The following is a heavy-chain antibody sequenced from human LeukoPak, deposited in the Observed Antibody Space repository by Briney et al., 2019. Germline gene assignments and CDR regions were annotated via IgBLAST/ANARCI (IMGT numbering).Heavy chain of an antibody. J-gene: IGHJ6*02. V-gene: IGHV1-69*01. Sequence: GSSVKVSCKASGGTFSSYAISWVRQAPGQGLEWMGGIIPIFGTANYAQKFQGRVTITADESTSTAYMELSSLRSEDTAVYYCATAPAPEIYYYYGMDVWGQGTTVTVSS. CDR2: IIPIFGTA. CDR3: ATAPAPEIYYYYGMDV. D-gene: IGHD2-2*01. CDR1: GGTFSSYA.